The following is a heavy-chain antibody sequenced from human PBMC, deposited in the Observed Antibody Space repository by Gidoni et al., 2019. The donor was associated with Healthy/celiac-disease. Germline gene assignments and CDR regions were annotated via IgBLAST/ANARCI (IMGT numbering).Heavy chain of an antibody. D-gene: IGHD2-21*02. CDR3: ARGLKNDY. Sequence: QVQLQESGPGLVKPSETLSLTCAVSGYSISSGYFWGWIRQPPGKGLEWIGSIYHSGSTYCNQSLKSRVTISVDTSKNQFSLKLSSVTAADTAVYYCARGLKNDYWGQGTLVTVSS. J-gene: IGHJ4*02. CDR2: IYHSGST. CDR1: GYSISSGYF. V-gene: IGHV4-38-2*01.